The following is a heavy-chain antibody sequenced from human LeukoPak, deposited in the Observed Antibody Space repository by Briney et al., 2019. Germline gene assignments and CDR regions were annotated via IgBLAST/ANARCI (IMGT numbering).Heavy chain of an antibody. Sequence: SETLSLTCTVSGGSISSYYWSWIRQPPGKGLEWIGYIYYSGSTNYNPSLKSRVTISVDTSKNQFSLKLSSVTAADTAVYYCARASMVRGRVDPWGQGTLVTVSS. CDR3: ARASMVRGRVDP. CDR2: IYYSGST. J-gene: IGHJ5*02. D-gene: IGHD3-10*01. CDR1: GGSISSYY. V-gene: IGHV4-59*01.